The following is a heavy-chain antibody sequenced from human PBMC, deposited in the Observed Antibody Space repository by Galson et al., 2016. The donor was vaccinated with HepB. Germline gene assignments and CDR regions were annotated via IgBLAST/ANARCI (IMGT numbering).Heavy chain of an antibody. D-gene: IGHD1-26*01. J-gene: IGHJ4*02. CDR2: ISYDGSNK. CDR1: GFSFSICG. Sequence: SLGLFCAASGFSFSICGMHWVRQAPGKGLEWAAVISYDGSNKYYADSVKGRFTISRDNSKNTLYLQMNSLKAEDTAVYYCASVMASTRFDFWGQGTLVTVST. CDR3: ASVMASTRFDF. V-gene: IGHV3-30*03.